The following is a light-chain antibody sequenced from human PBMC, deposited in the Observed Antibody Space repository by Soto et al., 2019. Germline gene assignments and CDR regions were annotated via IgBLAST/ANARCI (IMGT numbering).Light chain of an antibody. CDR1: QDIGKS. CDR3: QMYVTAPET. J-gene: IGKJ1*01. Sequence: DIQMTQSPSSLSASVGDRLTITCRASQDIGKSLAWYQQRPGKVPKPLIYAASTLHSGVPSRFSGGGSGTHFTLTISNLQPEDVETYYCQMYVTAPETFGQGTKVEIK. V-gene: IGKV1-27*01. CDR2: AAS.